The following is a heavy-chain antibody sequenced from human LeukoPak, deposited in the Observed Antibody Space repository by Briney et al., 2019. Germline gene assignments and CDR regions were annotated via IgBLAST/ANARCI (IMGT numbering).Heavy chain of an antibody. D-gene: IGHD2-8*01. CDR2: FDPEDGET. CDR1: GYTLTELS. CDR3: ATASTQVYAIPYFDY. Sequence: ASVKVSCKVSGYTLTELSMHWVRQAPGKGLEWMGGFDPEDGETIYAQKFQGRVTMTEDTSTDPAYMELSSLRSKDTAVYYCATASTQVYAIPYFDYWGQGTLVTVSS. J-gene: IGHJ4*02. V-gene: IGHV1-24*01.